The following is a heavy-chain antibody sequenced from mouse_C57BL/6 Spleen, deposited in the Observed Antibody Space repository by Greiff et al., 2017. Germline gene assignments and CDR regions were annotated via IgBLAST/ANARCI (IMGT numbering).Heavy chain of an antibody. J-gene: IGHJ4*01. D-gene: IGHD1-1*01. Sequence: EVKLVESGGGLVKPGGSLTLSCAASGFTFSSYAMSWVRQTPEKRLEWVATLSDGGSYTYYPDNVKGRFTISRDNAKNNLYLQMSHLKSEDTAMYDCARGITTVVATDAMDYWGQGTSVTVSS. V-gene: IGHV5-4*03. CDR2: LSDGGSYT. CDR1: GFTFSSYA. CDR3: ARGITTVVATDAMDY.